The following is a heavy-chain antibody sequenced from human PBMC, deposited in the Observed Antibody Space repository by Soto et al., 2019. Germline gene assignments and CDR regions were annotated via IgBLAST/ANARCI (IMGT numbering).Heavy chain of an antibody. CDR1: GYTFMSHV. CDR3: ARDSGIRGPSGDLDY. V-gene: IGHV1-3*01. Sequence: QVPLVQSGAEVKEPGASVKVSCRASGYTFMSHVMHWVRQAPGQRLEWMGWVTGGNGDTKYSQNFQGRVTITRDTSATTAYMELSRLTSEDTAVYYCARDSGIRGPSGDLDYWGQGSLETVYS. CDR2: VTGGNGDT. J-gene: IGHJ4*02. D-gene: IGHD1-20*01.